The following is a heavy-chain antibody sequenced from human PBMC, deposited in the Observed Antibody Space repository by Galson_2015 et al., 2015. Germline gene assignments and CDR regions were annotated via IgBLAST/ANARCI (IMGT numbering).Heavy chain of an antibody. J-gene: IGHJ4*02. CDR1: GFTFSSYA. D-gene: IGHD3-22*01. CDR2: ISGRGGST. CDR3: AKSYFYDSSCYYYALFDY. Sequence: SLRLSCAASGFTFSSYAMSWVRQAPGTGLEWVSVISGRGGSTTYADSVKGRFTISRDNSKNTLYLQMNSLRADDTTVYYCAKSYFYDSSCYYYALFDYWGQGTLVTVSS. V-gene: IGHV3-23*01.